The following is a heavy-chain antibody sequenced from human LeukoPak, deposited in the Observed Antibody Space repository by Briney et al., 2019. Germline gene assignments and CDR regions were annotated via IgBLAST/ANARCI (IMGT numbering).Heavy chain of an antibody. CDR2: IYYSGST. D-gene: IGHD6-13*01. J-gene: IGHJ5*02. Sequence: PSETLSLTCTVSGGSISSSSYYWGWIRQPPGKGLEWIGSIYYSGSTYYNPSLKSRVTISVDTSKNQFSLKLSSVTAADTAVYYCARERQQLVHGFDPWGQGTLVTVSS. CDR3: ARERQQLVHGFDP. CDR1: GGSISSSSYY. V-gene: IGHV4-39*07.